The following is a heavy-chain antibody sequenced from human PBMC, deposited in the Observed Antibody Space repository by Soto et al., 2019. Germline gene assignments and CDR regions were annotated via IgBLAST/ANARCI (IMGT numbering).Heavy chain of an antibody. CDR2: ISYDGSNK. D-gene: IGHD3-3*01. J-gene: IGHJ6*02. Sequence: GGSLRLSCAASGFTFSSYGMHWVRQAPGKGLEWVAVISYDGSNKYYADSVKGRFTISRDNSKNTLYLQMNSPRAEDTAVHYCAKERSTIFGVVNNYGMDVWGQGTTVTVSS. V-gene: IGHV3-30*18. CDR3: AKERSTIFGVVNNYGMDV. CDR1: GFTFSSYG.